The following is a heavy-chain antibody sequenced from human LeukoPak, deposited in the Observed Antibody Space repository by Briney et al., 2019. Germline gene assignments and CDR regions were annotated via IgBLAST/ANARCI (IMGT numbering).Heavy chain of an antibody. V-gene: IGHV3-13*04. CDR3: ARGAITMIPYYYYYGMDV. Sequence: GGSQRLSCVASGFSFSGNGMTWVRQTTGKGLEWVSAIGTAGDTYYPGSVKGRFTISRENGKNSLYLQMHSLRAGDTAVYYCARGAITMIPYYYYYGMDVWGQGTTVTVSS. D-gene: IGHD3-22*01. CDR1: GFSFSGNG. J-gene: IGHJ6*02. CDR2: IGTAGDT.